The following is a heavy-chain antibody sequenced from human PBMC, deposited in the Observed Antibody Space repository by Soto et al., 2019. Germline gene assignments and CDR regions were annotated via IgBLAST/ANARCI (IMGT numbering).Heavy chain of an antibody. Sequence: APVKVSCKASGGTFSSYAISWVRQAPGQGLEWMGGIIPIFGTANYAQKFQGRVTITADKSTSTAYMELSSLRSEDTAVYYCARDLDYGEDYYYGMDVWGQGTTVTVSS. D-gene: IGHD4-17*01. CDR3: ARDLDYGEDYYYGMDV. J-gene: IGHJ6*02. CDR1: GGTFSSYA. CDR2: IIPIFGTA. V-gene: IGHV1-69*06.